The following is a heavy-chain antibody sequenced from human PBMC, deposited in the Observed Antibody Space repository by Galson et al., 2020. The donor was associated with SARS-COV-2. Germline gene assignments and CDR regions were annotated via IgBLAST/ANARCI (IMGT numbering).Heavy chain of an antibody. CDR2: ISAYNGNT. Sequence: ALVTVSCKASGYTFTSYGISWLRQAPGQGLEWMGWISAYNGNTNYAQKLQGRVTMTTDTSTSTDYMELRSLRADDTDVYYCAGVTGYYEFWSGYYGSFGYWGEGTLVGVSS. CDR3: AGVTGYYEFWSGYYGSFGY. V-gene: IGHV1-18*01. J-gene: IGHJ4*02. D-gene: IGHD3-3*01. CDR1: GYTFTSYG.